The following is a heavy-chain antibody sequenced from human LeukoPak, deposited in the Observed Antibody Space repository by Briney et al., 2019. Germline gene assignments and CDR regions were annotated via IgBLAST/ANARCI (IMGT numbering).Heavy chain of an antibody. CDR2: IHFSGNT. CDR1: GGSINSDYY. Sequence: SETLSLTCTVSGGSINSDYYWGWIRQPPGKEMEWIGTIHFSGNTYYNPSLKSRVAISADTSKNRFSLRLSSVTAADTAVYYCARDFGDYRVDYWGQGTLVIVSS. CDR3: ARDFGDYRVDY. D-gene: IGHD4-17*01. V-gene: IGHV4-39*01. J-gene: IGHJ4*02.